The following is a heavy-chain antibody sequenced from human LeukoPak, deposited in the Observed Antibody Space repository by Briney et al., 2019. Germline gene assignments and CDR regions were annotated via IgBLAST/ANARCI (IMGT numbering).Heavy chain of an antibody. CDR2: IFYSGST. Sequence: TSETLSLTCTVSGDSISSSSYYWGWIRQPPGKGLEWIGTIFYSGSTYYNPSLKSRVTISVDTSKNQFSLKLSSVTAADTAVYYCARGALKGYSYYNWFDPWGQGTLVTVSS. J-gene: IGHJ5*02. D-gene: IGHD5-18*01. V-gene: IGHV4-39*01. CDR1: GDSISSSSYY. CDR3: ARGALKGYSYYNWFDP.